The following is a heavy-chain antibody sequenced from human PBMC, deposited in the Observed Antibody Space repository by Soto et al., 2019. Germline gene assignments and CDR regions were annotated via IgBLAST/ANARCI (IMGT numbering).Heavy chain of an antibody. V-gene: IGHV1-3*01. CDR1: GYTFSSYA. CDR3: AAGSILGWFDP. D-gene: IGHD3-16*01. CDR2: INAGNGNT. J-gene: IGHJ5*02. Sequence: ASVKVSCKASGYTFSSYALHWVRQAPGPRLEWMGWINAGNGNTKYSQKFQGRVTINRDTSATTAYMELSSLRSEDTAVYYCAAGSILGWFDPWGQGTLVTGSS.